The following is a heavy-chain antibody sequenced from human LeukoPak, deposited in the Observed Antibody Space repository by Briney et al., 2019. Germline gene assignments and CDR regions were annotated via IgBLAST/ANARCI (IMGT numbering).Heavy chain of an antibody. CDR1: GFTFSSYS. J-gene: IGHJ6*03. CDR2: ISSSSSYI. V-gene: IGHV3-21*01. Sequence: GGSLRLSCAASGFTFSSYSMNWVRQAPGKGLEWVSSISSSSSYIYYADSVKGRFTISRDNAKNSLYLQMNSLRAEDTAVYYCARAGDYYDSSGYYYRVYYYYMDVWGKGTTVTVSS. D-gene: IGHD3-22*01. CDR3: ARAGDYYDSSGYYYRVYYYYMDV.